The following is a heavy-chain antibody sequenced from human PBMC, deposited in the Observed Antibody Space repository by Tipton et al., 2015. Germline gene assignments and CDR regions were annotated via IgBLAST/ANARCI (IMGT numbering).Heavy chain of an antibody. J-gene: IGHJ4*02. CDR3: ATAEHLLYGGNSRGPYYFDY. Sequence: TLSLTCTVSGDSISSSSWWTWVRQPPGKGLECIGSIYYSGSTNYNPSLQSRVTISVDTSQNQFSLKLSSVTAADTAVYYCATAEHLLYGGNSRGPYYFDYWGQGTLVTVSS. CDR2: IYYSGST. V-gene: IGHV4-4*02. CDR1: GDSISSSSW. D-gene: IGHD4-23*01.